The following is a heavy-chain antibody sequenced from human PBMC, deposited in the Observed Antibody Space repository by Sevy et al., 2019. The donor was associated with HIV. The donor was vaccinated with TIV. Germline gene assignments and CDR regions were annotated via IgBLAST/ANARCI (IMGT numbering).Heavy chain of an antibody. CDR2: IIPGFSST. CDR1: GGSLNTHA. CDR3: ARGPNGIYLLYYLDY. J-gene: IGHJ4*02. Sequence: ASVKVSCKASGGSLNTHAISWVRQAPGQGLEWMGEIIPGFSSTRYAERFQDRVTLTADEFTSTVYMELTSLKSTDTAVYYCARGPNGIYLLYYLDYWGQGTLVTVSS. V-gene: IGHV1-69*13. D-gene: IGHD2-8*01.